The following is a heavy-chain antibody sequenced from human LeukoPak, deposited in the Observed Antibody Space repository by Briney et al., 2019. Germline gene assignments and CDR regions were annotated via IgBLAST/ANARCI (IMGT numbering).Heavy chain of an antibody. CDR1: GFTFSYYP. CDR2: ISYDGSNK. J-gene: IGHJ4*02. Sequence: GGSLRLSCAASGFTFSYYPMPWVRHAPGKGLECMAVISYDGSNKNYADSVKGRFTISRDNSKNSLYLQMNSLRAEDTAFYYCVREDGVVGATSSFDYWGQGTLVTVSS. D-gene: IGHD1-26*01. CDR3: VREDGVVGATSSFDY. V-gene: IGHV3-30*07.